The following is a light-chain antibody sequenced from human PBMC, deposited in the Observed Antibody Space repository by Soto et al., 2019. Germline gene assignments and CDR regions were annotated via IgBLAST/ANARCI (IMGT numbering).Light chain of an antibody. CDR2: GTS. V-gene: IGKV3-20*01. Sequence: EIVLTQSPGTLSLSPGERATLSCRASQSVGSTYLAWYQQKPGQAPRLLIYGTSSRDTGIPDRFSGSGSGTDFTLTLSRLEPEDFAVYYCQQYGSSSITFGQGTRLEIK. CDR3: QQYGSSSIT. J-gene: IGKJ5*01. CDR1: QSVGSTY.